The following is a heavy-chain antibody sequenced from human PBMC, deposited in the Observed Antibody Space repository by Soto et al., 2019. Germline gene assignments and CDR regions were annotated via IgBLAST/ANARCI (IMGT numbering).Heavy chain of an antibody. D-gene: IGHD1-26*01. CDR1: GGSVSSGSYY. V-gene: IGHV4-61*01. J-gene: IGHJ4*02. CDR2: IHYTGST. Sequence: PSETLSLTCTVSGGSVSSGSYYWSWIRQPPGKGLEWIGYIHYTGSTNYKPSLKSRVTISVDTSKNQFSLKLSSVTAADTAVYYCARDPAARYSGSYSGDYWGQGTLVTVSS. CDR3: ARDPAARYSGSYSGDY.